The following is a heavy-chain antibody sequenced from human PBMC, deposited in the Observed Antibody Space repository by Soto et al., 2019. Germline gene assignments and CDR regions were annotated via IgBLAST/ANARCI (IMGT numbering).Heavy chain of an antibody. CDR2: IYYTGST. D-gene: IGHD3-22*01. CDR1: GGAISTYY. J-gene: IGHJ4*02. Sequence: SETLSLTCTVPGGAISTYYWSWIRQPPGKGLEWIGYIYYTGSTKYNPSLKSRVTISVDTSKNQLSLKLSSVTAADTAVYYCARIGQYDRDDYYYPDYWSQGTLLTVSS. CDR3: ARIGQYDRDDYYYPDY. V-gene: IGHV4-59*01.